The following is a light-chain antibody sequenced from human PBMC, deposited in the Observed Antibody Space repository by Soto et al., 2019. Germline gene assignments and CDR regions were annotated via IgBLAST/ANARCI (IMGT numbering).Light chain of an antibody. CDR3: QQYGSSPPLWT. CDR1: QSVSSSY. Sequence: EIVLTQSPGNLSLSPGERATLSCRASQSVSSSYLAWYQQKPGQAPRLLIYGASSRATGIPDRFSGSGSGTDFTLTISRLEPEDFAVYYCQQYGSSPPLWTFGQGTKVDIK. J-gene: IGKJ1*01. V-gene: IGKV3-20*01. CDR2: GAS.